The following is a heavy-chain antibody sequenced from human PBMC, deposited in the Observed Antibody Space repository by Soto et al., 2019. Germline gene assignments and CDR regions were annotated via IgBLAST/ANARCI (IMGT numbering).Heavy chain of an antibody. J-gene: IGHJ4*02. CDR3: ARGLIRITIFGVVTVFDY. Sequence: SETLSLTCAVYGGSFSGYYWSWIRQPPGKGLEWIGEINHSGSTNYNPSLKSRVTISVDTSKNQFSLKLSSVTAADTAVHYCARGLIRITIFGVVTVFDYWGQGTLVTVSS. V-gene: IGHV4-34*01. D-gene: IGHD3-3*01. CDR1: GGSFSGYY. CDR2: INHSGST.